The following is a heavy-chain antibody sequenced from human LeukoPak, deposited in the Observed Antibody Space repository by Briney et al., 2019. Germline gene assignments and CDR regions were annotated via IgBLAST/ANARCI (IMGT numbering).Heavy chain of an antibody. CDR3: ARAPEIAARPPFFDY. J-gene: IGHJ4*02. CDR1: GFTFSDYY. Sequence: PGGSLRLSCAASGFTFSDYYMNWIRQTPGKGLEWVSYISSSGDTIHYADSVKGRFTISRDNAKNSLYLQLNSLRAEDTAVYYCARAPEIAARPPFFDYWGQGTLVTVSS. V-gene: IGHV3-11*04. D-gene: IGHD6-6*01. CDR2: ISSSGDTI.